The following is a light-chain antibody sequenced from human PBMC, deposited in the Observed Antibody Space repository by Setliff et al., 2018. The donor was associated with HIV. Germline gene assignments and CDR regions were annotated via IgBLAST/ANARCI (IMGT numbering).Light chain of an antibody. V-gene: IGLV2-14*02. CDR1: SSDVGSYKL. CDR3: SSYRSSGTLVV. J-gene: IGLJ2*01. Sequence: LTQPASMSGSPGQSITISCTGTSSDVGSYKLVSWYQHHPGKAPKVMIFEVNKRPSGVSTRFSGSKSGTTASLTIAGLQAEDEAYYSCSSYRSSGTLVVFGGGTKATVL. CDR2: EVN.